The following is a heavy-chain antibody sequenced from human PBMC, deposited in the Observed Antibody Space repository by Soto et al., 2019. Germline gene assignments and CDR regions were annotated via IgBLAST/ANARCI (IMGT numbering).Heavy chain of an antibody. D-gene: IGHD1-26*01. V-gene: IGHV2-5*02. Sequence: QITLKESGPPLVKPTQTLTLTCTFSGFSLSTSGVGVGWIRQPPGKALEWLALIYWDDDKRYSPSLQSRLTSTKATSKTQVVLTMSTMDFVDTPTYYCAHITVGETDAFNVSGRGTMVTVSS. J-gene: IGHJ3*01. CDR3: AHITVGETDAFNV. CDR1: GFSLSTSGVG. CDR2: IYWDDDK.